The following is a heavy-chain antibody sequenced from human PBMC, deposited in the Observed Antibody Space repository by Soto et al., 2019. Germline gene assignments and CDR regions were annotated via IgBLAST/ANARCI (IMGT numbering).Heavy chain of an antibody. D-gene: IGHD2-8*01. CDR3: ASSLTICYGHASYYYYGMDV. CDR1: GGTFSSYA. Sequence: SVKVSCKASGGTFSSYAISWVRQAPGQGLEWMGGIIPIFGTANYAQKFQGRVTITADESTSTAYMELSSLRSEDTAVYYCASSLTICYGHASYYYYGMDVWGQGTTVTVYS. J-gene: IGHJ6*02. CDR2: IIPIFGTA. V-gene: IGHV1-69*13.